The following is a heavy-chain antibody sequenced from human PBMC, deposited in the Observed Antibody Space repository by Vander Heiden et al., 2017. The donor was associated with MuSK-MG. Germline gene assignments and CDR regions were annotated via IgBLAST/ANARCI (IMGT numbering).Heavy chain of an antibody. CDR2: IYHSGST. D-gene: IGHD3-9*01. J-gene: IGHJ4*02. CDR1: GYSISSGYY. Sequence: QVQLQASGPGLVQPSATLSLTCAASGYSISSGYYWGWILQPPGKGLEWIGSIYHSGSTYYNPSLKSRVTISVDTSKNQFSLKLSSVTAADTAVYYCARSDSLTGYYTPGAVDYWGQGTLVTVSS. CDR3: ARSDSLTGYYTPGAVDY. V-gene: IGHV4-38-2*01.